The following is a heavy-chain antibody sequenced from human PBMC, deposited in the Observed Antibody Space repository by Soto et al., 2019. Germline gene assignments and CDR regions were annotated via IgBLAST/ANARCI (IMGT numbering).Heavy chain of an antibody. CDR3: ARDPSLYYDSSGFYFDY. CDR2: IWYDGSNK. J-gene: IGHJ4*02. Sequence: HPGGSLRLSCAASGFTFSSYGMHWVRQAPGKGLEWVAVIWYDGSNKYYADSVKGRFTISRDNAKNTLYLQMNSLRDEDTAVYYCARDPSLYYDSSGFYFDYWGQGTLVTVSS. D-gene: IGHD3-22*01. CDR1: GFTFSSYG. V-gene: IGHV3-33*01.